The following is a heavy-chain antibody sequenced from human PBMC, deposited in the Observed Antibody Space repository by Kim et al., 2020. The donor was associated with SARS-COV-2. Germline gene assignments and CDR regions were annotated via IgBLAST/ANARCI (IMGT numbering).Heavy chain of an antibody. J-gene: IGHJ4*02. D-gene: IGHD5-12*01. Sequence: VKGRISISSDKSKNAMYLPMNSQRAEDTAVYYCARGPFGRRWLQSYFDYWGQGTLVTVSS. CDR3: ARGPFGRRWLQSYFDY. V-gene: IGHV3-30*01.